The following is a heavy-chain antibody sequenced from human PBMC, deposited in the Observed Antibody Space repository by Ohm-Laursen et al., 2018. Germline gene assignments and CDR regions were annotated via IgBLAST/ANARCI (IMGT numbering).Heavy chain of an antibody. CDR2: INQDGSEK. CDR1: GFTFSTYW. CDR3: ARNAAPRGGSSSAGTYYYGLDV. D-gene: IGHD6-6*01. J-gene: IGHJ6*02. V-gene: IGHV3-7*01. Sequence: SLRLSCAASGFTFSTYWMNWFRQAPGKGLESVASINQDGSEKYFVDSVKGRFTISRDNAKNTLDLQMNSLRADDTAVYYCARNAAPRGGSSSAGTYYYGLDVWGQGTTVTVSS.